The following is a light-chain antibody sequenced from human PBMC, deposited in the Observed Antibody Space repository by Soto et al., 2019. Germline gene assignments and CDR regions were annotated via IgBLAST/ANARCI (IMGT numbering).Light chain of an antibody. Sequence: EIVLTQSPGTLSLSPGERATLSCRASQSVSSSYLAWYQQKPGQAPRLLIYGASSRASGITERFSGSGSGTAFTLTISRLEPDDFAVYYCHQYDSSPLTFGGGTKVEIK. J-gene: IGKJ4*01. CDR2: GAS. V-gene: IGKV3-20*01. CDR1: QSVSSSY. CDR3: HQYDSSPLT.